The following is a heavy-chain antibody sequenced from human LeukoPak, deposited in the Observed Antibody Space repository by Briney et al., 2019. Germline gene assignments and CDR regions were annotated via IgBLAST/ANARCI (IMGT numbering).Heavy chain of an antibody. Sequence: PGGSLRLSCEASGFTFSSYGMSWVRQAPGKGLEWVSCTTTSGRTYYADSVQGRFTISRDNSKNTLYLQMNSLRAEDTAVYYCAKEVTYYFDYWGQGTLVTVSS. CDR2: TTTSGRT. CDR1: GFTFSSYG. V-gene: IGHV3-23*01. J-gene: IGHJ4*02. CDR3: AKEVTYYFDY.